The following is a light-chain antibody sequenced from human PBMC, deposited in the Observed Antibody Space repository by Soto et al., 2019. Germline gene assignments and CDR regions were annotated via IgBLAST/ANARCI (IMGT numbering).Light chain of an antibody. CDR1: QSVSRSY. CDR3: QQYNNWPPIT. Sequence: EIVLTQSPGTVSLSQGERATLSCRASQSVSRSYLAWYQLKPGQAPRLLIYGASTRATGIPARFSGSGSGTEFTLTISSLQSEDFAVYYCQQYNNWPPITFGQGTRLEIK. CDR2: GAS. J-gene: IGKJ5*01. V-gene: IGKV3-15*01.